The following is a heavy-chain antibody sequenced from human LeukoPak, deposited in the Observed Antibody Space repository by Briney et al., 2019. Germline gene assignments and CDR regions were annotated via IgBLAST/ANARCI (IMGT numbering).Heavy chain of an antibody. CDR1: GGTFSSYA. J-gene: IGHJ4*02. Sequence: ASVKVSCKASGGTFSSYAISWLRQAPGQGLEWMGGIIPIFGTANYAQKFQGRVTITTDESTSTAYMELSSLRSEDTAVYYCARDDIPLSWTMDYWGQGTLVTVSS. CDR2: IIPIFGTA. V-gene: IGHV1-69*05. D-gene: IGHD3/OR15-3a*01. CDR3: ARDDIPLSWTMDY.